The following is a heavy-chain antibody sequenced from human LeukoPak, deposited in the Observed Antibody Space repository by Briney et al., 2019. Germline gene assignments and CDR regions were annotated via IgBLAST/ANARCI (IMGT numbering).Heavy chain of an antibody. CDR2: VNHSGST. V-gene: IGHV4-34*01. D-gene: IGHD6-25*01. Sequence: SETLSLTCAVYGGSFSGYYWSWIRQPPGKGLEWIGEVNHSGSTNCNPSLKSRVTVSADTSKNQFSLRLTSVTAADMGLYFCARARETEAIDYWGRGTRVTVSS. CDR1: GGSFSGYY. J-gene: IGHJ4*02. CDR3: ARARETEAIDY.